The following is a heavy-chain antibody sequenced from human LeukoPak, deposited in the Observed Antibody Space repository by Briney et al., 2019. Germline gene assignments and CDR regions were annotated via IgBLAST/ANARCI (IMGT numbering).Heavy chain of an antibody. CDR1: GYTFTSYG. V-gene: IGHV1-18*04. D-gene: IGHD2-15*01. J-gene: IGHJ4*02. CDR2: ISTYNGNT. CDR3: ARYCSGGSCLGDY. Sequence: AAVKVSFKSSGYTFTSYGISWVRQAPGQGLEWMGWISTYNGNTNYAQKLQGRVTMTTDKSTSTPYMELRSLRSDDTAVYSCARYCSGGSCLGDYWGQGTLVTVSS.